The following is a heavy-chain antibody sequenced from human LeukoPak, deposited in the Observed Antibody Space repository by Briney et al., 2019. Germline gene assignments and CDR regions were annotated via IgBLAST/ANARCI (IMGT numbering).Heavy chain of an antibody. CDR3: ARDADKKTYYYGSGSYWIYYYYGMDV. J-gene: IGHJ6*02. Sequence: GGSLRLSCAASGVTFSSFAMHWVRQAPGKGLEWVAVISYHGRDTYYADSVKGRFTISRDNSKNTLYLQMNSLRAEDTAVYYCARDADKKTYYYGSGSYWIYYYYGMDVWGQGTTVTVSS. CDR1: GVTFSSFA. V-gene: IGHV3-30*04. D-gene: IGHD3-10*01. CDR2: ISYHGRDT.